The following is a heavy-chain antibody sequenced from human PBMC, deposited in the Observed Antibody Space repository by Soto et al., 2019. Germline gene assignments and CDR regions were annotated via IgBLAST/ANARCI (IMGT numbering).Heavy chain of an antibody. CDR1: GFTFNNYW. D-gene: IGHD5-18*01. J-gene: IGHJ6*02. CDR3: ARDRTGYSSGFGQAYYYGMAV. V-gene: IGHV3-7*03. CDR2: IQQDGSEK. Sequence: EVQLVESGGGLVQPWGSLRLSCAVSGFTFNNYWMSWVRQAPGKGLEWVANIQQDGSEKYYVDSVKGRFTNARDNTQNSLSLQMNSLRAEDTAVYYCARDRTGYSSGFGQAYYYGMAVWGQGTTVTVSS.